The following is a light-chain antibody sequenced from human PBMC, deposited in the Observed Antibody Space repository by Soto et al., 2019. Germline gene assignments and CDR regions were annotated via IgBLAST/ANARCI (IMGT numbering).Light chain of an antibody. V-gene: IGLV2-11*01. Sequence: QSALTQPRSVSGSPGQSVTISCTGTSSDVGSYSYVSWYQLHPGKAPKLIIYDVNKRPSGVPDRFSGSKSGNTASLTISGLQAEDEADYYCCSYAVSYTLYVFGGGTKVTVL. CDR2: DVN. CDR1: SSDVGSYSY. J-gene: IGLJ1*01. CDR3: CSYAVSYTLYV.